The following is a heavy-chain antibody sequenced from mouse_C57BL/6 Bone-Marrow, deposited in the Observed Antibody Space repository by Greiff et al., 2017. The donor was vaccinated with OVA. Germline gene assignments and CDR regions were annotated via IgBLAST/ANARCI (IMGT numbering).Heavy chain of an antibody. CDR3: ARRGHYYGSSPRWYFDV. V-gene: IGHV8-12*01. Sequence: QVTLKESGPGILQSSQTLSLTCSFSGFSLSTSGMGVSWIRQPSGKGLEWLAHIYWDDDKRYNPSLKSRLTISKDTSRNQVFLKITSVDTADTATYYCARRGHYYGSSPRWYFDVWGTGTTVTVSS. CDR1: GFSLSTSGMG. D-gene: IGHD1-1*01. CDR2: IYWDDDK. J-gene: IGHJ1*03.